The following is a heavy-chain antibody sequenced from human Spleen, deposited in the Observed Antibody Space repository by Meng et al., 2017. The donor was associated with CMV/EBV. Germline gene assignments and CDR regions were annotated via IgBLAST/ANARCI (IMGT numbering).Heavy chain of an antibody. CDR1: GLTFSNYV. D-gene: IGHD6-6*01. J-gene: IGHJ4*02. Sequence: GESLKISCAASGLTFSNYVMHWVRQAPGKGLEWVAVISYDGTNKYYADSVKGRFTISRDNSKNTLYVQMNSLRAEDTAVYYCARSIAAIRRQDYWGQGTLVTVSS. CDR3: ARSIAAIRRQDY. CDR2: ISYDGTNK. V-gene: IGHV3-30-3*01.